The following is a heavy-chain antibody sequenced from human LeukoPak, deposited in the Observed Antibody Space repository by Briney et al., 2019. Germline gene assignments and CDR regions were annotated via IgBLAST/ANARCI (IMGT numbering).Heavy chain of an antibody. J-gene: IGHJ4*02. D-gene: IGHD2-2*03. CDR2: IYSGGST. V-gene: IGHV3-53*01. CDR3: ARVDIVMYGFDY. Sequence: GGSLRLSCAASGFTVSSNYMSWVRQAPGKGLEWVSVIYSGGSTYYADSVKGRFTISGDNSKNTLYLQMNSLRAEDTAVYYCARVDIVMYGFDYWGQGTLVTVSS. CDR1: GFTVSSNY.